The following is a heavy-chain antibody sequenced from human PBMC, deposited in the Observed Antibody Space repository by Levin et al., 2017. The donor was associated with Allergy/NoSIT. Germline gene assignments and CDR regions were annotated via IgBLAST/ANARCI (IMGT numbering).Heavy chain of an antibody. CDR1: GGSISSYY. V-gene: IGHV4-4*07. Sequence: PSETLSLTCTVSGGSISSYYWSWIRQPAGKGLEWIGRIYTSGSTNYNPSLKSRVTMSVDTSKNQFSLKLSSVTAADTAVYYCAREGKAVRITIFGVAGGWFDPWGQGTLVTVSS. CDR3: AREGKAVRITIFGVAGGWFDP. D-gene: IGHD3-3*01. CDR2: IYTSGST. J-gene: IGHJ5*02.